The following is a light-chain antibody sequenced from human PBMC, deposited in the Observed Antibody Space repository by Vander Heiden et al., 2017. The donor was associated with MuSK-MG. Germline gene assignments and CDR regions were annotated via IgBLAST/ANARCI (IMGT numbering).Light chain of an antibody. V-gene: IGKV1-9*01. CDR3: QHLNNYPPFT. CDR1: EGIRSY. CDR2: SAS. J-gene: IGKJ3*01. Sequence: IQLTQSPSSLSASVGDSVTITCRASEGIRSYLAWYQQKPGKAPKLLIYSASTLQSGAPSRSSGSGHGTDFTLTISSRQPEDFPTYYCQHLNNYPPFTFGQGTRVDIE.